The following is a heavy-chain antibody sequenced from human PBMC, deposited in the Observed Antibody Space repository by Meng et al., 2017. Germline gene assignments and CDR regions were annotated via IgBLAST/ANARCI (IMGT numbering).Heavy chain of an antibody. V-gene: IGHV1-2*02. J-gene: IGHJ6*02. CDR2: INPNSGGT. CDR3: AREGYCSGGSCYGYGMDV. CDR1: GYTFTGYY. Sequence: ASVKVSCKASGYTFTGYYMHWVRQAPGQGLEWMGWINPNSGGTNYAQKFQGRVTMTRDTSISTAYMELGRLRSDDTAVYYCAREGYCSGGSCYGYGMDVWGQGTTVTVSS. D-gene: IGHD2-15*01.